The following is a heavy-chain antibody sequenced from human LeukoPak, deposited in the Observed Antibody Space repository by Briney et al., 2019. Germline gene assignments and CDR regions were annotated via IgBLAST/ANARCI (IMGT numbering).Heavy chain of an antibody. V-gene: IGHV3-66*01. CDR1: GITVSRYD. CDR3: AKDADISVELVVITSFDS. Sequence: GGSLRLSCAASGITVSRYDMSWVRQAPGKGLEWVSLIYSGGSTYYADSVKGRFTISRDNSKNMLYLQMNSLRAEDTALYYCAKDADISVELVVITSFDSWGQGTLVTVSS. J-gene: IGHJ4*02. CDR2: IYSGGST. D-gene: IGHD3-22*01.